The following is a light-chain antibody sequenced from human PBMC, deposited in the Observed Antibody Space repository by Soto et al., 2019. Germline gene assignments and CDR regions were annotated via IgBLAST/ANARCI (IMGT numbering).Light chain of an antibody. CDR1: QSVRTY. Sequence: EIVLTQSPATLSLSPGERATLSCRASQSVRTYLAWYQQKPGQAPRLLIYDALHRATDIPARFSGSGSGTDFTLTISNLDAEDVAVYCCQQRSGCLTFGGGTKVEMK. CDR3: QQRSGCLT. V-gene: IGKV3-11*01. J-gene: IGKJ4*01. CDR2: DAL.